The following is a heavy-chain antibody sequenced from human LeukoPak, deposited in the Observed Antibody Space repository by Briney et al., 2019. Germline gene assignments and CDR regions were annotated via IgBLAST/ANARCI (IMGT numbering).Heavy chain of an antibody. CDR2: IFPADSDT. Sequence: GESLKISCRGSGYSFTSYWIGWVRQMPGKGLEWMGTIFPADSDTRYNPSFQGQVTISADKSISTAYLQWSSLKASDTAMYYCARLPPVFGVVKVPYYYMDVWGEGTTVTVSS. CDR1: GYSFTSYW. D-gene: IGHD3-3*01. V-gene: IGHV5-51*01. J-gene: IGHJ6*03. CDR3: ARLPPVFGVVKVPYYYMDV.